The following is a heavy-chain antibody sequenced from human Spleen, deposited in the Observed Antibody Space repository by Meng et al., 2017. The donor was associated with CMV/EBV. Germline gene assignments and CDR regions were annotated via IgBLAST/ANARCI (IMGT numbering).Heavy chain of an antibody. D-gene: IGHD1-26*01. CDR3: ARDSGNYFDY. CDR1: GGSFSGYY. V-gene: IGHV4-34*01. Sequence: LTCAVYGGSFSGYYWSWIRQPPGKGLEWIGEINHSGSTNYNPSLKSRVTLSLDKSKNHFSLKLRSVTAADTARYYCARDSGNYFDYWGQGTLVTVSS. J-gene: IGHJ4*02. CDR2: INHSGST.